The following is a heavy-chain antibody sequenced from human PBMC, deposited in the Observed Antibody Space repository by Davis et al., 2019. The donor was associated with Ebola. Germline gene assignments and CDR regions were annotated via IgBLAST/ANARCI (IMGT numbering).Heavy chain of an antibody. V-gene: IGHV4-59*08. CDR2: IYYSGST. CDR1: GGSISSHY. D-gene: IGHD6-6*01. Sequence: PSETLSLTCTVSGGSISSHYWSWIRQPPGKGLEWIGYIYYSGSTNYNPSLKSRVTISVDTSKNQFSLKLSSVTAADTAVYYCASWGVVHSSSWAFDIWGQGTMVTVSS. CDR3: ASWGVVHSSSWAFDI. J-gene: IGHJ3*02.